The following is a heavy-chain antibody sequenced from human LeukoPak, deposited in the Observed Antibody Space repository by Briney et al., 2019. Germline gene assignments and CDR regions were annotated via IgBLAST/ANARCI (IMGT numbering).Heavy chain of an antibody. J-gene: IGHJ4*02. Sequence: SETLSLTCTVSLDSTTSNFWSWVRQHPGKGLEWIGYIYYSGSTYYNPSLKSRVTISVDTSKNQFSLKLSSVTAADTAVYYCARGRHYAPVDYWGQGTLVTVSS. CDR3: ARGRHYAPVDY. CDR1: LDSTTSNF. CDR2: IYYSGST. V-gene: IGHV4-31*03. D-gene: IGHD2-2*01.